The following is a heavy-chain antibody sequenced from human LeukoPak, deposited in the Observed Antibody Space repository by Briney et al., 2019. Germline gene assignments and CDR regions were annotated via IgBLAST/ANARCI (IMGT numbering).Heavy chain of an antibody. V-gene: IGHV1-69*06. CDR2: TIPIFGTT. CDR3: ARDTLGYSSGSAYYYMDV. CDR1: GGTFSDYA. J-gene: IGHJ6*03. Sequence: PGSSVKVSCKASGGTFSDYAINWVRQAPGQGLEWMGGTIPIFGTTNYAQKFQGRVTITADKSTNIAYMELTSLKSEDTAVYYCARDTLGYSSGSAYYYMDVWGKGTTVTVSS. D-gene: IGHD5-18*01.